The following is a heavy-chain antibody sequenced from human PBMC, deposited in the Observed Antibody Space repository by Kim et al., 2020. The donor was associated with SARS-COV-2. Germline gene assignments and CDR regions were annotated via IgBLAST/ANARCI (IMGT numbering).Heavy chain of an antibody. D-gene: IGHD6-13*01. CDR2: ISSSGSTI. V-gene: IGHV3-48*03. J-gene: IGHJ4*02. Sequence: GGSLRLSCAASGFTFSSYEMNWVRQAPGKGLEWVSYISSSGSTIYYADSVKGRFTISRDNAKNSLYLQMNSLRAEDTAVYYCARVGVEYSSSPTLDYWGQGTLVTVSS. CDR1: GFTFSSYE. CDR3: ARVGVEYSSSPTLDY.